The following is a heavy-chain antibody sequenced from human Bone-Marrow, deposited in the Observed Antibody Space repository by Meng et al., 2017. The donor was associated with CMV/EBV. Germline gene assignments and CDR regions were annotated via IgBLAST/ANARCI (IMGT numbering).Heavy chain of an antibody. CDR1: GFTFSSYA. D-gene: IGHD1-26*01. Sequence: GESLKISCAASGFTFSSYAMSWVRQAPGKGLEWVSVIYSGGSTYYADSVKGRFTISRDNSKNTLYLQMNSLRVEDTAVYYCAGGEGWFDHWGQGTLVTVSS. CDR3: AGGEGWFDH. V-gene: IGHV3-66*01. CDR2: IYSGGST. J-gene: IGHJ5*02.